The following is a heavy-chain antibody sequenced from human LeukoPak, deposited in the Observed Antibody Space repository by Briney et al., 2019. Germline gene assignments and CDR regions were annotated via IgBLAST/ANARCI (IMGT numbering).Heavy chain of an antibody. Sequence: TGGSLRLSCAASGFTFSSYAMSWVRQAPGKGLEWVSAITGNGGSTYYADSVKGRFTISRDNSKNTLYLQMTSLRAEDTAVYYCAKDLMIVVVITYFDHWGQGTLVTVSS. J-gene: IGHJ4*02. V-gene: IGHV3-23*01. CDR2: ITGNGGST. D-gene: IGHD3-22*01. CDR1: GFTFSSYA. CDR3: AKDLMIVVVITYFDH.